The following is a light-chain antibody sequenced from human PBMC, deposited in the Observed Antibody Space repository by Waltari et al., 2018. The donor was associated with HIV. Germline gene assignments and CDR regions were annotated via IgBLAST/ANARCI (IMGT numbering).Light chain of an antibody. CDR2: EVY. V-gene: IGLV2-8*01. J-gene: IGLJ3*02. CDR3: SSFAGTNNLV. CDR1: SNDVGPYDY. Sequence: QSALTQPPTASGSPGQSVTISCSGTSNDVGPYDYVSWYQQHPDKAPRLIIYEVYKRPSGVPDRFSGSKSGNTASLTVSGLQAEDEADYYCSSFAGTNNLVFGGGTKLTVL.